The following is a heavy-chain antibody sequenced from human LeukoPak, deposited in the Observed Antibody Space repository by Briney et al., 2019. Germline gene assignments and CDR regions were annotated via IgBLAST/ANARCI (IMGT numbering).Heavy chain of an antibody. J-gene: IGHJ4*02. V-gene: IGHV1-69*04. CDR1: GGTFSSYA. CDR3: ARNYYGTGDFDY. Sequence: GASVKVSCKASGGTFSSYAISWVRQAPGQGLEWMGRIIPILGIANYAQKFQGRVTITADKSTSTAYMELSSLRSEDAAVYYCARNYYGTGDFDYWGQGTLVTVSS. CDR2: IIPILGIA. D-gene: IGHD3-10*01.